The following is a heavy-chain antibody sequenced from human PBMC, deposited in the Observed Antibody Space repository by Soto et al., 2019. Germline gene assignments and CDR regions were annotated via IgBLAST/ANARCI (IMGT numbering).Heavy chain of an antibody. CDR3: ARLHCHSANCVPLDP. D-gene: IGHD1-1*01. CDR2: MYYSGTS. CDR1: GGSIRDDTYY. Sequence: QLQLQESGPGLVKPSETLSLTCTVSGGSIRDDTYYWGWIRQPPGKGLEWIGSMYYSGTSSYNPSLKWRVSLSVYTSKKQLSLRLTSVTAADTAVYYCARLHCHSANCVPLDPWGQGTLVTVSS. J-gene: IGHJ5*02. V-gene: IGHV4-39*01.